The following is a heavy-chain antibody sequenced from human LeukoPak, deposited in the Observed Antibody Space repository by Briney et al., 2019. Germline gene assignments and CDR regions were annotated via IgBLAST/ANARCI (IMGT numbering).Heavy chain of an antibody. D-gene: IGHD3-10*01. V-gene: IGHV3-74*01. CDR3: AKTPFHWNTMVRGVIRPFDY. Sequence: GGSLRLSCAASGFTFSSYWLHWVRQAPGKGLVWVSRIKGDERSTNYADSVKGRFTISRDNSKNTLYLQMNSLRAEDTAVYYCAKTPFHWNTMVRGVIRPFDYWGQGTLVTVSS. CDR2: IKGDERST. J-gene: IGHJ4*02. CDR1: GFTFSSYW.